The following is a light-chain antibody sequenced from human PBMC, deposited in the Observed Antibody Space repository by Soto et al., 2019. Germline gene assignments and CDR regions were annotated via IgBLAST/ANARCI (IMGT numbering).Light chain of an antibody. J-gene: IGKJ1*01. CDR3: QQYGTSSWT. V-gene: IGKV3-20*01. CDR1: QSISSSY. Sequence: EIVLTQSPGTLSLSPGERATLSCRASQSISSSYFAWLQQKPGQAPRLLIYGASNRATGIPDRFSGSGSGTDFTLTISRLEPEDFAVYYCQQYGTSSWTFGQGTKVEIK. CDR2: GAS.